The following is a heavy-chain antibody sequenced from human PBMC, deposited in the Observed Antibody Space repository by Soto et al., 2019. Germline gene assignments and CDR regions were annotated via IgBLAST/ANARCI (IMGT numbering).Heavy chain of an antibody. Sequence: SVKVSCKASGGTFSSYTISWVRQAPGQGLEWMGRIIPILGIANYAQKFQGRVTITADKSTSTAYMELSSLRSEDTAVYYCARDRCSGGSCYSNWFDPWGQGTLVTVSS. CDR2: IIPILGIA. J-gene: IGHJ5*02. CDR3: ARDRCSGGSCYSNWFDP. V-gene: IGHV1-69*04. CDR1: GGTFSSYT. D-gene: IGHD2-15*01.